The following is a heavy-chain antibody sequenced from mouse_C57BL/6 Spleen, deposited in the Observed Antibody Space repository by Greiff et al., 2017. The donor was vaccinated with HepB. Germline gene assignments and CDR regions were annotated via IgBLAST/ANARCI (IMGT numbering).Heavy chain of an antibody. CDR3: ARDLDVGAMDY. CDR2: ISDGGSYT. Sequence: EVMLVESGGGLVKPGGSLKLSCAASGFTFSSYAMSWVRQTPEKRLEWVATISDGGSYTYYPDNVKGRLTISRDNAKNNLYLQMSHLKSEDTAMYYCARDLDVGAMDYWGQGTSVTVSS. D-gene: IGHD4-1*01. CDR1: GFTFSSYA. V-gene: IGHV5-4*01. J-gene: IGHJ4*01.